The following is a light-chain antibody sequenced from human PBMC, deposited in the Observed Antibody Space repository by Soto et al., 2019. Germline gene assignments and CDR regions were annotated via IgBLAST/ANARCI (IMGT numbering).Light chain of an antibody. Sequence: QSVLTQPPSASGTPGQRVTISCSGSSSKIGSNYVYWYQQLPGTAPKLLIYKNNQRPSGVPDRFSGSKSGTSASLAISGLRSEDEADYYCAARDDSLSGYVFGTGTKVTVL. J-gene: IGLJ1*01. CDR1: SSKIGSNY. CDR2: KNN. CDR3: AARDDSLSGYV. V-gene: IGLV1-47*01.